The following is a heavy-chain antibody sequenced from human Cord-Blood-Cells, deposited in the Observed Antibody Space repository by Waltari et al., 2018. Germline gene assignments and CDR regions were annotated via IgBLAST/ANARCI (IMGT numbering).Heavy chain of an antibody. CDR1: GGSFSGYY. CDR3: AREAGPTGDHWFDP. V-gene: IGHV4-34*01. J-gene: IGHJ5*02. CDR2: INHSGST. Sequence: QVQLQQWGAGLLKPSETLSLTCAVYGGSFSGYYWSWIRQPPGKGLEWIGEINHSGSTNYHPSLKSRVTISVDTSKNQFSLKLSSVTAADTAVYYCAREAGPTGDHWFDPWGQGTLVTVSS. D-gene: IGHD7-27*01.